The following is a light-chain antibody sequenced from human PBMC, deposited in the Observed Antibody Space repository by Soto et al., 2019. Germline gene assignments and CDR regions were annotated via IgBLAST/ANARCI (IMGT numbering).Light chain of an antibody. Sequence: EIVMTQSPGTLSVSPGERATLSCRASQSISSNLAWYQQKPGQAPRLLIYGAFTRATGIPARFSGSGSGTEFTLTISSLQSEDFAVYYCQQYNRGPVTFGQGTKVDIK. V-gene: IGKV3-15*01. CDR2: GAF. J-gene: IGKJ1*01. CDR1: QSISSN. CDR3: QQYNRGPVT.